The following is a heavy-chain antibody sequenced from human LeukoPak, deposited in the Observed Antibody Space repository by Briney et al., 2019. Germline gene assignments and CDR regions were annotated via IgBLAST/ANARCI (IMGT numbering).Heavy chain of an antibody. J-gene: IGHJ4*02. V-gene: IGHV4-38-2*02. CDR3: ATGYSNGWTSDFDY. Sequence: SETLSLTCTVSGYSISRGYFWDWIRQPPGKGREWIGTVYYDGRTYYNPSVKSRATLSKDTSDNHISLDLRSVTASDTAVYYCATGYSNGWTSDFDYWGQGILVTVSP. D-gene: IGHD6-19*01. CDR1: GYSISRGYF. CDR2: VYYDGRT.